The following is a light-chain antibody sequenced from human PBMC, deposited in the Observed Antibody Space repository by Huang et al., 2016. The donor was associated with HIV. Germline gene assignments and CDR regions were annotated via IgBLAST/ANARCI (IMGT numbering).Light chain of an antibody. J-gene: IGKJ2*01. CDR1: QGISSY. CDR2: AAS. CDR3: QETYSIPYT. Sequence: DIQMTQSPSSLSASVGDRVTITCRASQGISSYLNWYQQKPGKAPKLLIYAASTLQSGVPSRFSGSGSGTDFTLTISSLRPADSATYYCQETYSIPYTFGQGTKLEIK. V-gene: IGKV1-39*01.